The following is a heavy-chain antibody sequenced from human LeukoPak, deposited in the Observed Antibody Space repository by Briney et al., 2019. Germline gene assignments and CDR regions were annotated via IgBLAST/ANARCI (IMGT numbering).Heavy chain of an antibody. CDR3: ARVVPVVVPAAIDYFDY. Sequence: SETLSLTCTVSGGSISSGGYYWSWIRQHPGKGLESIGYIYYGGTTYYNPSLKSRVTISVDTSKNQFSLKLSSVTAADTVVYYCARVVPVVVPAAIDYFDYWGQGTLVTVSS. D-gene: IGHD2-2*02. CDR2: IYYGGTT. V-gene: IGHV4-31*03. CDR1: GGSISSGGYY. J-gene: IGHJ4*02.